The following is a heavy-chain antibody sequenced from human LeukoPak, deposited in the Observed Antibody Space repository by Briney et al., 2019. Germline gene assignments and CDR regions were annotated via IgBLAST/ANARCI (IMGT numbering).Heavy chain of an antibody. Sequence: SVKVSCKASGGTFSSYAISWVRQAPGQGLEWMGGIIPIFGTANYAQKFQGRVTITADESTSTAYMELSSLRSEDTAVYYCASPPRGYSGSHFDYWGQGTLVTVSS. CDR2: IIPIFGTA. CDR3: ASPPRGYSGSHFDY. D-gene: IGHD1-26*01. V-gene: IGHV1-69*13. J-gene: IGHJ4*02. CDR1: GGTFSSYA.